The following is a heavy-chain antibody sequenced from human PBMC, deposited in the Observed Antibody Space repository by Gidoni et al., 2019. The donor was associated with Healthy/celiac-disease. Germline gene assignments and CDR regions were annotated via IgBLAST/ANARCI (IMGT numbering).Heavy chain of an antibody. CDR1: GFTFSSYW. CDR3: ARERGEAAGTGDYYYYYGMDV. J-gene: IGHJ6*02. Sequence: EVQLVESGGGLVQPGGSLRLSCAASGFTFSSYWMSWVRQAPGKGLEWVANIKQDGSEKSYVESVKGRLTIARDNAKNSLYLQMNSLRAEDTAVYYCARERGEAAGTGDYYYYYGMDVWGQGTTVTVSS. V-gene: IGHV3-7*05. CDR2: IKQDGSEK. D-gene: IGHD6-13*01.